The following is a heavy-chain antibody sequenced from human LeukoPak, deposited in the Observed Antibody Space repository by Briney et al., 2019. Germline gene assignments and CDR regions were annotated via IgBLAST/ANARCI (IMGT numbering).Heavy chain of an antibody. CDR2: TSSSDAGT. J-gene: IGHJ4*02. CDR3: ARAPVTSCRGAFCYPFDI. D-gene: IGHD2-15*01. Sequence: PGGSLRLSCAASGFTFDDYAMHWVRQAPGKGLEWVSATSSSDAGTYHAESVRGRFTISRDNSKNTLYLQMNSLRADDAAVYYCARAPVTSCRGAFCYPFDIWGQGTLVTVSS. V-gene: IGHV3-23*01. CDR1: GFTFDDYA.